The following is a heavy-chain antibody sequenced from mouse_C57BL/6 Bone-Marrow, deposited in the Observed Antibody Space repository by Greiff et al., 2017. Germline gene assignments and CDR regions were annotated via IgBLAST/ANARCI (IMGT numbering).Heavy chain of an antibody. V-gene: IGHV1-81*01. CDR2: IYPRSGNT. J-gene: IGHJ3*01. D-gene: IGHD1-1*02. Sequence: QVQLQQSGAELARPGASVKLSCKASGYTFTSYGISWVKQRTGQGLEWIGEIYPRSGNTYYNEKFKGKATLTADKSSSNAYMELRSLTSEDSAVYFCADAGGQWCQAWFAYWGQGTLVTVSA. CDR3: ADAGGQWCQAWFAY. CDR1: GYTFTSYG.